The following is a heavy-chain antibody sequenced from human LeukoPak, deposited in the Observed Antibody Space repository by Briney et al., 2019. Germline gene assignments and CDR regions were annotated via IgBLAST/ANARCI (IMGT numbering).Heavy chain of an antibody. D-gene: IGHD2-2*01. CDR3: ARDYTYLPGVPLKAFDP. V-gene: IGHV4-39*07. CDR2: IYFSGRT. CDR1: GFTFSSYS. J-gene: IGHJ5*02. Sequence: GSLRLSCAASGFTFSSYSMNWVRQAPGKGLEWIGSIYFSGRTFYSPSLKSRVTISIDTSKNQFSLNLTSVTAADSATYYCARDYTYLPGVPLKAFDPWGPGSLVTVSS.